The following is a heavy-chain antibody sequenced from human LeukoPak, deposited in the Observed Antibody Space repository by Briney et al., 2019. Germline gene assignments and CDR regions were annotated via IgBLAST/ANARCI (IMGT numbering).Heavy chain of an antibody. CDR2: IYSGGST. V-gene: IGHV3-66*01. CDR3: ARDTTTVVPPRDY. CDR1: GFTVSSNY. D-gene: IGHD4-23*01. J-gene: IGHJ4*02. Sequence: GGSLRLSCAASGFTVSSNYMSWVRQAPGKGLEWASVIYSGGSTYYADSVKGRFTISRDNSKNTLYLQMNSLRAEDTAVYYCARDTTTVVPPRDYWGQGTLVTVSS.